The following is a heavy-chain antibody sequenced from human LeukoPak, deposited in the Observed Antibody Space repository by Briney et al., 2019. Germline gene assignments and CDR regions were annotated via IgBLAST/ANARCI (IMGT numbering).Heavy chain of an antibody. V-gene: IGHV3-33*08. Sequence: GGSLRLSCAASGFTFSSYSMNWVRQAPGKGLEWVAFIRYDGSNKYYADSVKGRFTISRDNAKNSLYLQMNSLRAEDTAVYYCARQNGWELLAFDIWGQGTMVTVSS. D-gene: IGHD1-26*01. J-gene: IGHJ3*02. CDR1: GFTFSSYS. CDR3: ARQNGWELLAFDI. CDR2: IRYDGSNK.